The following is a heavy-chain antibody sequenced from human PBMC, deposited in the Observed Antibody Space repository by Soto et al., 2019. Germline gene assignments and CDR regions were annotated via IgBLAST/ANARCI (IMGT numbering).Heavy chain of an antibody. CDR2: MNPNSGNT. Sequence: ASVKVSCKASGYTFTSYDINWVRQATGQGLEWMGWMNPNSGNTGYAQKFQGRVTMTRNTSISTAYMELSSLRSEDTAVYYCARGSRSSWQYNWFDPWGQGNLVTVSS. CDR3: ARGSRSSWQYNWFDP. D-gene: IGHD6-13*01. V-gene: IGHV1-8*01. CDR1: GYTFTSYD. J-gene: IGHJ5*02.